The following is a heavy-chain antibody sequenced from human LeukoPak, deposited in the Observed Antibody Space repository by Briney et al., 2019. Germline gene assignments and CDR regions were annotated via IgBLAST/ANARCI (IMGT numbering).Heavy chain of an antibody. CDR1: GFTLSNYW. Sequence: PGGSLRLSCAISGFTLSNYWMHWVRQVPGEGLVWVSHITNDALATNYADSVKGRFIISRDSAKNTLYLQMNNLRAEDTAAYYCARGGLVGAFDYWGQGTLVTVSS. J-gene: IGHJ4*02. CDR3: ARGGLVGAFDY. V-gene: IGHV3-74*01. D-gene: IGHD2-2*01. CDR2: ITNDALAT.